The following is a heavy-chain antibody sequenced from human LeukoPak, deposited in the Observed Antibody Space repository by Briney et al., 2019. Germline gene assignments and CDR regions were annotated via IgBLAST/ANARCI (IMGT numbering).Heavy chain of an antibody. J-gene: IGHJ4*02. Sequence: PSETLSLTCTVSGGSISSSSHYWGWIRQPPGKGLEWIGSIYYSGNTYYNPSLKSRLTISVDTSKNQFSLKLNSVTAADTAVYYCASLIVRYFDYWGQGTLVTVSS. D-gene: IGHD2/OR15-2a*01. V-gene: IGHV4-39*01. CDR2: IYYSGNT. CDR1: GGSISSSSHY. CDR3: ASLIVRYFDY.